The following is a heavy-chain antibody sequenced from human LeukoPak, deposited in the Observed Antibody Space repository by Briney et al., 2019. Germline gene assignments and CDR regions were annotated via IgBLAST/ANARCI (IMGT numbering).Heavy chain of an antibody. CDR2: ISSSGSTI. J-gene: IGHJ4*02. CDR1: GFTFSDYY. D-gene: IGHD2-15*01. V-gene: IGHV3-11*01. CDR3: ARAGYYCSSTSCPDIVVVVAAPDY. Sequence: PGGSLRLSCAASGFTFSDYYMSWIRQAPGKGLEWVSYISSSGSTIYYADSVKGRFTISRDNAKNSLYRQMNSLRAEDTAVYYCARAGYYCSSTSCPDIVVVVAAPDYWGQGTLVTVSS.